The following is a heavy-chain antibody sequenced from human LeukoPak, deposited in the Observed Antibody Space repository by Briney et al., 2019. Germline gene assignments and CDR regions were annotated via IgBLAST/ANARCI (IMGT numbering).Heavy chain of an antibody. CDR2: ISTYAGNT. D-gene: IGHD2-21*02. CDR3: ARELLWPPYPMDV. J-gene: IGHJ6*04. CDR1: GYTFTSYG. V-gene: IGHV1-18*01. Sequence: GASVKVSCKASGYTFTSYGISWVRQAPGQGLEWMGWISTYAGNTNFAQKFEGRIIVTTDTSTDTAYMELRSLRSDDTAVYYCARELLWPPYPMDVWGKGTTVTISS.